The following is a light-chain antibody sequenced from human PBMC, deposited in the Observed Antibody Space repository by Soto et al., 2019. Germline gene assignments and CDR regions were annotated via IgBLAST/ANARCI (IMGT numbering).Light chain of an antibody. Sequence: QSVLTQPASVSGSPGQSITISCTGTSSDVGGYNYVSWYQQHPGKAPKLMIYEVSNRPSRVSNRFSGSKSGNTASLTISGLQAEDEADYYCSSYTSSSPFVFGTGTKVTVL. CDR3: SSYTSSSPFV. CDR2: EVS. J-gene: IGLJ1*01. V-gene: IGLV2-14*01. CDR1: SSDVGGYNY.